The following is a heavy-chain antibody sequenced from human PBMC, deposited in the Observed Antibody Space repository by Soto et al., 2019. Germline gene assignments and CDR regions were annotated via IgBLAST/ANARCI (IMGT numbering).Heavy chain of an antibody. Sequence: GASVKVSCKASGGTFSSYAISWVRQAPGQGLEWMGGIIPIFGTANYAQKFQGRVTITADESTSTAYMELSSLRSEDTAVYYCAMGAKYSSGWRTSAAFDYWGQGTLVTVSS. CDR1: GGTFSSYA. CDR2: IIPIFGTA. CDR3: AMGAKYSSGWRTSAAFDY. V-gene: IGHV1-69*13. J-gene: IGHJ4*02. D-gene: IGHD6-19*01.